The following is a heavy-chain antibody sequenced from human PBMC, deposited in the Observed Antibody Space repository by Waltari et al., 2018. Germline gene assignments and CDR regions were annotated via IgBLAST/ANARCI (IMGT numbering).Heavy chain of an antibody. V-gene: IGHV3-74*01. CDR2: INGDGYGI. CDR3: ARKGGRGYTYGPFYFDY. J-gene: IGHJ4*02. Sequence: EVQLVEAGADLVQPGGSLRLSWAASGFTFSDYWMPWARQAPGKGLVWVSRINGDGYGITYSDSVQGRFTISRDNTKNTLYLQLNSLRAEDTAVYYCARKGGRGYTYGPFYFDYWGRGTLVTVSS. CDR1: GFTFSDYW. D-gene: IGHD5-18*01.